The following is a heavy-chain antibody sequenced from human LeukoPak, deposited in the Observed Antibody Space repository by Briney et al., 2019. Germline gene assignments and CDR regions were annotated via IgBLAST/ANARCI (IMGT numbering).Heavy chain of an antibody. CDR2: IYYSGST. D-gene: IGHD3-3*01. Sequence: PSQTLSLTCTVSGGSISSSSYYWGWIRQPPGKGLEWIGSIYYSGSTYYNPSLKSRVTISVDTSKNQFSLKLSSVTAADTAVYYCARADWSGYYTRYYFDYWGQGTLVTVSS. CDR1: GGSISSSSYY. CDR3: ARADWSGYYTRYYFDY. J-gene: IGHJ4*02. V-gene: IGHV4-39*07.